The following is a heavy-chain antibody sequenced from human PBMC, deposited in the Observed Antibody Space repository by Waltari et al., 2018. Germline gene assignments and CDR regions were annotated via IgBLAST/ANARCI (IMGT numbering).Heavy chain of an antibody. CDR1: GFSLTTSGVV. Sequence: QITFRESGPTLVKPTQTLTLTCTFSGFSLTTSGVVVAWIRQPPGKALEWLALIYWNDDKRYSPSLKSRLTITKDTSKNQVVLTMTNMDPVDTATYYCAHRGYGDYDGGFFDYWGQGTLVTVSS. CDR3: AHRGYGDYDGGFFDY. V-gene: IGHV2-5*01. D-gene: IGHD4-17*01. J-gene: IGHJ4*02. CDR2: IYWNDDK.